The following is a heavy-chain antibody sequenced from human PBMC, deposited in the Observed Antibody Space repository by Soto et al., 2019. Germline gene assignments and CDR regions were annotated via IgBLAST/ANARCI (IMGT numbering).Heavy chain of an antibody. CDR2: ISGSGGST. D-gene: IGHD6-13*01. Sequence: EVQLLESGGGLVQPGGSLRLSCAASGFTFSSYAMSWVRQAPGKGLEWVSAISGSGGSTYYADSVKGRCTISRDNSKNTQYLQMNSLKAEDTAVDYCARGGAQLVLMNYFGPWGQGTLVTVSS. CDR1: GFTFSSYA. CDR3: ARGGAQLVLMNYFGP. V-gene: IGHV3-23*01. J-gene: IGHJ5*02.